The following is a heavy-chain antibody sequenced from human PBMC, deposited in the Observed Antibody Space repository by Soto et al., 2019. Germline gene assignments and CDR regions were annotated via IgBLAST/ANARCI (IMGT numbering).Heavy chain of an antibody. CDR2: IWYDGSLK. CDR3: ARWDLDW. V-gene: IGHV3-33*01. D-gene: IGHD1-26*01. Sequence: QVQLVESGGGVVQPGKSLRLSCAASGFTFSHHGIHWVRQAPGKGLEWVAVIWYDGSLKYYADSVQGRFIVSRDNSKNTVYLHMNSLRVEDTAVYYCARWDLDWWGQGSLVTVSS. J-gene: IGHJ4*02. CDR1: GFTFSHHG.